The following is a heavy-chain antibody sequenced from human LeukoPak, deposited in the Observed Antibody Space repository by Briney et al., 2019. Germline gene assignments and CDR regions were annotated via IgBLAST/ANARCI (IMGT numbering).Heavy chain of an antibody. J-gene: IGHJ4*02. Sequence: PSETLSLTCAVSGGSITSGDFAWSWIRQPPGKGLEFIGYIYLDGSTFYNPSLKSRVTMSVDRSKNQFSLRLNSVTAADTAVYYCARQDMEVPAATPDYWGQGTLVTVSS. CDR1: GGSITSGDFA. CDR2: IYLDGST. CDR3: ARQDMEVPAATPDY. D-gene: IGHD2-2*01. V-gene: IGHV4-30-2*01.